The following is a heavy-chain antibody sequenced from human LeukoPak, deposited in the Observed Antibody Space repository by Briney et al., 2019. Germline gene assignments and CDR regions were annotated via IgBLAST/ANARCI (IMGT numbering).Heavy chain of an antibody. CDR3: AREKGYGDYNFDY. V-gene: IGHV3-21*01. D-gene: IGHD4-17*01. CDR1: GFTFSSYS. Sequence: KPGGSLRLSCAASGFTFSSYSRNWVRQAPGKGLEWVSYISSTSSYIYYADSVKGRFTISRDDAKNSLYLQMNSLRAEDTAVYYCAREKGYGDYNFDYWGQGALVTVSS. J-gene: IGHJ4*02. CDR2: ISSTSSYI.